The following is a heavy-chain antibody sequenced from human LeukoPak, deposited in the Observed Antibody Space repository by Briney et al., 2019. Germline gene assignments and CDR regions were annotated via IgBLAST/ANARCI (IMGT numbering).Heavy chain of an antibody. D-gene: IGHD3-10*01. CDR2: ISISGSSR. J-gene: IGHJ4*02. CDR1: GFSFSTHS. Sequence: PGGSLRLSCAASGFSFSTHSMTWVRLAPGKGLEWLSFISISGSSRHYADSVKGRFTISRDNAENTLYLQMNSLRAEDTAIYYCARELFDFDYWGQGTLVTVSS. CDR3: ARELFDFDY. V-gene: IGHV3-48*04.